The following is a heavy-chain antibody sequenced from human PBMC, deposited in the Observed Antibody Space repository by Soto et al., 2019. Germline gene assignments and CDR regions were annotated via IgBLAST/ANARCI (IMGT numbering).Heavy chain of an antibody. CDR3: ATEEPDGYPSFDY. D-gene: IGHD5-18*01. CDR2: IHIAKDNI. CDR1: GYPFTGYV. J-gene: IGHJ4*02. Sequence: QVQLVQSGAEVKKPGASVKVSCNAFGYPFTGYVIYWVRQAPGHRLEWMGWIHIAKDNIKYSQKFQGRVTFTKDRYASTAYMELSKLKPEDTAVYYSATEEPDGYPSFDYWGQRTLVTV. V-gene: IGHV1-3*04.